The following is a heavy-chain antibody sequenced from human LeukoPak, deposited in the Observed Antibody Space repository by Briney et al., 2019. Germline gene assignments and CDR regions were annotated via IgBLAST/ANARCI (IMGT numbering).Heavy chain of an antibody. D-gene: IGHD3-10*01. CDR3: ARDLKFGELLNYYYYMDV. J-gene: IGHJ6*03. V-gene: IGHV4-34*01. CDR2: INHSGST. Sequence: SETLSLTCAVYGGSFSGYYWSWIRQPPGKGLEWIGEINHSGSTNYNPSLKSRVTISVDTSKNQFSLKLSSVTAADTAVYYCARDLKFGELLNYYYYMDVWGKGTTVTISS. CDR1: GGSFSGYY.